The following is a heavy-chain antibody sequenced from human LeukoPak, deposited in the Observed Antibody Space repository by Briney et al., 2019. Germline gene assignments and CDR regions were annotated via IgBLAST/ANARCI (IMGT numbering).Heavy chain of an antibody. CDR2: IYYSGST. Sequence: SETLSLTCTVSGGSISSGSYYWGWIRQPQGKGLEWIGSIYYSGSTYYNPSLKSRVTISVDTSKNQFSLKLSSVTAADTAVYYCARLSGYYSGDSDYWGQGTLVTVSS. D-gene: IGHD3-22*01. V-gene: IGHV4-39*01. CDR3: ARLSGYYSGDSDY. CDR1: GGSISSGSYY. J-gene: IGHJ4*02.